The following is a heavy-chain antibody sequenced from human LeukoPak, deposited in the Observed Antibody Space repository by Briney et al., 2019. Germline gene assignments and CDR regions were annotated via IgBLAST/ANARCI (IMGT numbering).Heavy chain of an antibody. CDR2: ISGSGGST. D-gene: IGHD2-21*02. CDR3: AKGGTGDWHDNCDY. CDR1: GFTFSSYG. J-gene: IGHJ4*02. V-gene: IGHV3-23*01. Sequence: GGSLRLSCAASGFTFSSYGMSWVRQAPGKGLEWVSAISGSGGSTYYADSVKGRFTISRDNSKNTLYLQMNSLRAEDTAVYYCAKGGTGDWHDNCDYWGQGTLVTVSS.